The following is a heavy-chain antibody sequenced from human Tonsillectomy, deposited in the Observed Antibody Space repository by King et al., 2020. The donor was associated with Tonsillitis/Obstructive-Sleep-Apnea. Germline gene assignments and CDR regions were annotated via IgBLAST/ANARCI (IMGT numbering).Heavy chain of an antibody. CDR2: ISAYNGNT. D-gene: IGHD2-15*01. CDR3: ASRIDAFDI. V-gene: IGHV1-18*01. Sequence: QLVQSGAEVKKPGASVKVSCRASGYTVTSYGISWVRQSPGQGLNCMVWISAYNGNTNYAQKLQGRVTMTTDTSTSTAYMELRSLRSDDTAVYYCASRIDAFDIWGQGTMVTVSS. J-gene: IGHJ3*02. CDR1: GYTVTSYG.